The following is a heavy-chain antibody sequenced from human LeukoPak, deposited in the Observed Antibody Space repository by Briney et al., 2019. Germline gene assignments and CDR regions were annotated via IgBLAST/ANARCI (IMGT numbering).Heavy chain of an antibody. Sequence: PGGSLRLSCAASGFTFSSYAMSWVRQAPGKGLEWVSVISASSGVIHYADSVEGRFTISRDNSKNTLYLQMNSLRAEDTAVYYCAKMVSGWTGRKYYFDYWGQGTLVTVSS. J-gene: IGHJ4*02. CDR2: ISASSGVI. CDR1: GFTFSSYA. D-gene: IGHD6-19*01. V-gene: IGHV3-23*01. CDR3: AKMVSGWTGRKYYFDY.